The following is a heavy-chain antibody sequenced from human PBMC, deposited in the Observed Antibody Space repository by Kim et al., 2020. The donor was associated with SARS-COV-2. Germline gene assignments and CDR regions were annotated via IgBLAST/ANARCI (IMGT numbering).Heavy chain of an antibody. CDR3: ARDFSRGQWLVVAGPHGY. Sequence: KGRFTISRDNAKNSLYLQMNSLRAEDTAVYYCARDFSRGQWLVVAGPHGYWGQGTLVTVSS. J-gene: IGHJ4*02. V-gene: IGHV3-11*06. D-gene: IGHD6-19*01.